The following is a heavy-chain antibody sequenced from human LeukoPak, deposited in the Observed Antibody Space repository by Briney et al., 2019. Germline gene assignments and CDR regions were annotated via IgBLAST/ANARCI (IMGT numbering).Heavy chain of an antibody. Sequence: SETLSLTCTVSGDSISSYYRSWIRHPPGKGLECLGYIYYSGSTNYNPSLKSRVTISVDTSKNQFSLKLSSVTAADTAVYYCARHYYDSSGSPFDYWGQGNLVTVSS. CDR1: GDSISSYY. V-gene: IGHV4-59*08. CDR3: ARHYYDSSGSPFDY. J-gene: IGHJ4*02. CDR2: IYYSGST. D-gene: IGHD3-22*01.